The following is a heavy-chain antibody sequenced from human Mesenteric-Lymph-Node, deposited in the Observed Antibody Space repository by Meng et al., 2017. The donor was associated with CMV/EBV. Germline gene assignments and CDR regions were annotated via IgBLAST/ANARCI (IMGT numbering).Heavy chain of an antibody. CDR1: GFTFDDYA. J-gene: IGHJ5*02. D-gene: IGHD6-6*01. V-gene: IGHV3-7*01. CDR2: IKQDGSEK. CDR3: ARDLRAARSWFDP. Sequence: GGSLRLSCAASGFTFDDYAIHWVRQAPGKGLEWVANIKQDGSEKYYVDSVKGRFTISRDNAKNSLYLQMNSLRAEDTAVYYCARDLRAARSWFDPWGQGALVTVSS.